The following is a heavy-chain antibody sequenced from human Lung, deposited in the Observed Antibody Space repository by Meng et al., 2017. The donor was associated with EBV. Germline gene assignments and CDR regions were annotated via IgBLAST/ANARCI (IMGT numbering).Heavy chain of an antibody. D-gene: IGHD4-11*01. Sequence: QVRLQESGPGLVKPSGTLSPPGTVSGGSISSGGHYWSWIRQHPEKGLEWIGYIYYSGSTYYNPSLKSRVTISVDTSKNQFSLKLSSVTAADTAVYYCAATVNDGYFDYWGQGTLVTVSS. J-gene: IGHJ4*02. CDR1: GGSISSGGHY. CDR2: IYYSGST. CDR3: AATVNDGYFDY. V-gene: IGHV4-31*04.